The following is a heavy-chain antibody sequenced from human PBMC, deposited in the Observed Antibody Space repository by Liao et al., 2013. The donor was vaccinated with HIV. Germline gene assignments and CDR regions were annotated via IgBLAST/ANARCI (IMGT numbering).Heavy chain of an antibody. J-gene: IGHJ6*03. CDR1: GGSISSGGYY. D-gene: IGHD1-26*01. Sequence: QLQLRESGPGLVKPSETLSLTCSVSGGSISSGGYYWGWIRQPPGKGLEWIGSIYYSGSTYYNPSLKSRVTISVDTSKNQFSLKLRSVTAADTAVYYCARVGGVGGVDYYYYYMDVWGKGTTVTVSS. V-gene: IGHV4-39*07. CDR3: ARVGGVGGVDYYYYYMDV. CDR2: IYYSGST.